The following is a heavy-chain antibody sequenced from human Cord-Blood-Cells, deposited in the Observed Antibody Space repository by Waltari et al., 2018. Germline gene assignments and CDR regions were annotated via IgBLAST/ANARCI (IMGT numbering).Heavy chain of an antibody. CDR2: INPNRGGT. D-gene: IGHD3-16*01. V-gene: IGHV1-2*02. Sequence: QVQLVQSGAEVKKPGASVKVSCKASGYTFTGYHMHWVRQAPGQGLEWMEWINPNRGGTHYAQKFQGRVTMTRDTSISTAYMELSRLISDDTAVYYCASGVRDDAFDIWGQGTMVTVSS. J-gene: IGHJ3*02. CDR1: GYTFTGYH. CDR3: ASGVRDDAFDI.